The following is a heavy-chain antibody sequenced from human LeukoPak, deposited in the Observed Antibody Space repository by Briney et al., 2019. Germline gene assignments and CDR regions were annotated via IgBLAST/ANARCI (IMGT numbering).Heavy chain of an antibody. Sequence: GGSLRLSCAASGSSVSSNYMSWVRQAPGKGLEWVSVTYSGGSTSYADSVKGRFTISRDNSKNTLYLQMNSLRVEDTAVYYCATKRGYNYGLDYWGQGTLVTVSS. V-gene: IGHV3-53*01. D-gene: IGHD5-18*01. CDR2: TYSGGST. CDR1: GSSVSSNY. CDR3: ATKRGYNYGLDY. J-gene: IGHJ4*02.